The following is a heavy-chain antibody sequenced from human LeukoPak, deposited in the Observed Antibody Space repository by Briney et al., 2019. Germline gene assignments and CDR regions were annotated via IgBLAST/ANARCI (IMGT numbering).Heavy chain of an antibody. Sequence: PSETLSLTCAVYGGSFSGYYWSWIRQPPGKGLEWIGEINHSGSTNYNPSLKSRVTISVDTSKNQFSLKLSSVTAADTAVYYCARDASTYYDILTGYYPHWYFDLWGRGTLVTVSS. V-gene: IGHV4-34*01. D-gene: IGHD3-9*01. CDR2: INHSGST. J-gene: IGHJ2*01. CDR3: ARDASTYYDILTGYYPHWYFDL. CDR1: GGSFSGYY.